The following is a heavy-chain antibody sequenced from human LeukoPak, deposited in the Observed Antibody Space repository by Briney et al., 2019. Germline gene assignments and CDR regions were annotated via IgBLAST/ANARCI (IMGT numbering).Heavy chain of an antibody. CDR1: GGTFSSYA. Sequence: SVKVFCRASGGTFSSYAISWVRQPPGQELEWMGRIIPILGIANYAQKFQGRVTITADKSTSTAYMELSSLRSEDTAVYYCARDGQSMVVVYVWGQGTLVTVSS. D-gene: IGHD3-22*01. J-gene: IGHJ4*02. CDR3: ARDGQSMVVVYV. V-gene: IGHV1-69*04. CDR2: IIPILGIA.